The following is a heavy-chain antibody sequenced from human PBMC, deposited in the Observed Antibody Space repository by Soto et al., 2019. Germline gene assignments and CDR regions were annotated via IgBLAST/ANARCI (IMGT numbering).Heavy chain of an antibody. Sequence: SETLSLTCAVSGGSISSSNWLSWFLQPPGKGLEWIGEIYHSGSTYYNPSLKSRVTISVDTSKNQFSLKLSSVTAADTAVYYCARDLSYGDSGGEYYYYGMDVWGQGTTVTVSS. D-gene: IGHD4-17*01. CDR1: GGSISSSNW. CDR2: IYHSGST. V-gene: IGHV4-4*02. J-gene: IGHJ6*02. CDR3: ARDLSYGDSGGEYYYYGMDV.